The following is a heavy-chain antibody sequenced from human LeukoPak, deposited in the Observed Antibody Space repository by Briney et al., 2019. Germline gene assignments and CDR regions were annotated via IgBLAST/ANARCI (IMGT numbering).Heavy chain of an antibody. Sequence: GGTPRLSCSASGFTFSIFAMHWGREARGKGLEYFAAISRYGGGPYYADSVKGRFTISRDNSKTTLYLQMSSLRAEDTAVYLCVKDLRSDFMGVLSRYLSYWGQGTLVTVSS. D-gene: IGHD2/OR15-2a*01. V-gene: IGHV3-64D*06. J-gene: IGHJ4*02. CDR2: ISRYGGGP. CDR1: GFTFSIFA. CDR3: VKDLRSDFMGVLSRYLSY.